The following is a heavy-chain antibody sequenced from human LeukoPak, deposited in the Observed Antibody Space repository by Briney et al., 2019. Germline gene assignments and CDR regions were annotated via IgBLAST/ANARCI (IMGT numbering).Heavy chain of an antibody. CDR2: ISYDGSNK. Sequence: PGGSLRLSCAASGFTFSSYAMHWVRQAPGKGLEWVAVISYDGSNKYYADSVKGRFTISRDNSKNTLYLQMNSLRAEDTAVYCCARESVGELLGPFDYWGQGTLVTVSS. D-gene: IGHD3-10*01. CDR3: ARESVGELLGPFDY. J-gene: IGHJ4*02. CDR1: GFTFSSYA. V-gene: IGHV3-30*04.